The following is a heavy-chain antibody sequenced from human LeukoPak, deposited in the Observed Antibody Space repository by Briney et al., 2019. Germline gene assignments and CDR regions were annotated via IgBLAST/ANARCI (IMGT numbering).Heavy chain of an antibody. CDR2: IYYSGST. V-gene: IGHV4-39*07. D-gene: IGHD3-22*01. CDR1: GGSISSSSYY. CDR3: ARARYYPMIVTYAFDI. Sequence: SETLSLTCTVSGGSISSSSYYWGWIRQPPGKGLEWIGSIYYSGSTNYNPSLKSRVTISVDTSKNQFSLKLSSVTAADTAVYYCARARYYPMIVTYAFDIWGQGTMVTVSS. J-gene: IGHJ3*02.